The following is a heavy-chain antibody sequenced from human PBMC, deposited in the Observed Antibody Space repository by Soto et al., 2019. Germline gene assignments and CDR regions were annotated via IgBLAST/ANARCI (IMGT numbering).Heavy chain of an antibody. CDR3: AKTGYSGYDYPYFDY. CDR1: GFTFSSYA. J-gene: IGHJ4*02. Sequence: EVQLLESGGGLVQPGGSLRLSCAASGFTFSSYAMSWVRQAPGKGLEWVSTISGSGGSTYYADSVKGRFTISRDNSKNTLYLQMNSLRAEDTAVYYCAKTGYSGYDYPYFDYWGQGTLVTVSS. V-gene: IGHV3-23*01. D-gene: IGHD5-12*01. CDR2: ISGSGGST.